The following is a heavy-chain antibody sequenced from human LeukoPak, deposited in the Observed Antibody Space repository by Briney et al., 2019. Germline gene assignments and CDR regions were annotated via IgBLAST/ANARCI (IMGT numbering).Heavy chain of an antibody. D-gene: IGHD3-10*01. CDR2: IYYSGST. J-gene: IGHJ5*02. V-gene: IGHV4-39*01. CDR3: AASVWFGELIDSP. Sequence: SETLSLTCTVSGGSITNYYWGWIRQPPGKGLECIGSIYYSGSTYYNPSLRSRVTISVDTSTNQFSLKLSSVTAADTAVYYCAASVWFGELIDSPWGQGTLVTVSS. CDR1: GGSITNYY.